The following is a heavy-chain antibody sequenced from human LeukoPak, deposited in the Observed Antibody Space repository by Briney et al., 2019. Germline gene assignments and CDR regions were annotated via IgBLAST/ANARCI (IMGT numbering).Heavy chain of an antibody. Sequence: ASVKVSCKASGGTFSSYAISWVRQAPGQGLEWMGGIIPIFGTANYAQKFQGRVTITADKSTSTAYMELSSLRSEDTAVYYCARGTYYYDSSGYPDYWGQGTLVTVSS. J-gene: IGHJ4*02. CDR1: GGTFSSYA. D-gene: IGHD3-22*01. V-gene: IGHV1-69*06. CDR3: ARGTYYYDSSGYPDY. CDR2: IIPIFGTA.